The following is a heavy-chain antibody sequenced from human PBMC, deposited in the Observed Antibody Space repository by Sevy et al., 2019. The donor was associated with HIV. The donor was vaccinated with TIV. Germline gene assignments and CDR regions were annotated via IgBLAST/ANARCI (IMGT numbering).Heavy chain of an antibody. CDR1: GFTFSDYY. V-gene: IGHV3-11*01. CDR3: ARDHVKDCDLGDYYYYAMDV. CDR2: ISGSGSTI. D-gene: IGHD3-16*01. J-gene: IGHJ6*02. Sequence: GGSLRLSCAASGFTFSDYYMSWIRQAPGKGLEWISYISGSGSTIYNADSVKGRFTISRDNAKNSLYLQMNSLRAEDTAVYYCARDHVKDCDLGDYYYYAMDVWGQGTTVTVSS.